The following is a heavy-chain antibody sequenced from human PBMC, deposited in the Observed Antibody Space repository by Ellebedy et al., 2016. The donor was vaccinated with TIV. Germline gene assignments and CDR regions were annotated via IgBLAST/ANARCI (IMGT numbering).Heavy chain of an antibody. CDR1: GFSFSDYY. Sequence: PWGSLRLSCAASGFSFSDYYMSWIRQVPGTGLEWLSYISSSGSDTNYADSVKGRFTISRDNAKNSLYLEMNSLKVEDTAVYYCARGQAVAGSHFDYWGQGTLVTVSS. CDR3: ARGQAVAGSHFDY. D-gene: IGHD6-19*01. J-gene: IGHJ4*02. V-gene: IGHV3-11*06. CDR2: ISSSGSDT.